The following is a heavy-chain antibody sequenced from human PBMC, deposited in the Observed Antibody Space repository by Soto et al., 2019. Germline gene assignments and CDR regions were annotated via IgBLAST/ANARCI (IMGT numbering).Heavy chain of an antibody. J-gene: IGHJ4*02. CDR1: GYTFSSYG. Sequence: QVQLVQSGAEVKKPGASVKVSCKAYGYTFSSYGLSWVRQAPGQGLEWMGWISGYSGNTVYTQRFKGRLTMATDTSTGTADMELRSLRSDDTAVYYCARDFYESSGYCDYWGQGTLVTVSS. CDR3: ARDFYESSGYCDY. CDR2: ISGYSGNT. V-gene: IGHV1-18*01. D-gene: IGHD3-22*01.